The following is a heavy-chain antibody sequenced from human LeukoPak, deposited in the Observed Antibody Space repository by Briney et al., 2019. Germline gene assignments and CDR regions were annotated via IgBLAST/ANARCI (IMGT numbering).Heavy chain of an antibody. CDR2: IYPGDSDT. J-gene: IGHJ3*02. Sequence: GESLKISCKGSGYSFTSYWIGWGRQMPGKGLEWMGIIYPGDSDTRYSPSFQGQVTISADKSISTAYLQWSSLKASDTAMYYCARGGAVERYCSSTSCYWVDAFDIWGQGTMVTVSS. V-gene: IGHV5-51*01. D-gene: IGHD2-2*01. CDR3: ARGGAVERYCSSTSCYWVDAFDI. CDR1: GYSFTSYW.